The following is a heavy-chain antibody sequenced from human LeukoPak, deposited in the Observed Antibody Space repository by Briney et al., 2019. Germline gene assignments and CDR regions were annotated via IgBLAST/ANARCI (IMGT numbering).Heavy chain of an antibody. CDR3: ARYFMPLRTSSSWLYFDY. CDR2: IFYSGST. J-gene: IGHJ4*02. V-gene: IGHV4-39*07. CDR1: GGSISTSNYY. Sequence: SETLSLTCTVSGGSISTSNYYWGWIRQPPGKGLEWIGNIFYSGSTYYSPSLKSRVTISLDTSRNQFSLKLNSVTAADTAVYYCARYFMPLRTSSSWLYFDYWGQGTLVTVSS. D-gene: IGHD6-13*01.